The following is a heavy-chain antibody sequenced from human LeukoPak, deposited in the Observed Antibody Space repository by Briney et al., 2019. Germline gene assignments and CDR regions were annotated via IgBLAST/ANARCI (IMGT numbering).Heavy chain of an antibody. D-gene: IGHD3-10*01. V-gene: IGHV1-18*01. CDR3: ARDNFGEHQLRGDPYTFDI. J-gene: IGHJ3*02. CDR1: GYTFTSYG. CDR2: ISAYNGNT. Sequence: ASVKVSCKASGYTFTSYGISWVRQAPGQGLEWMGWISAYNGNTNYAQKFQGRVTMTTDTSTSTAYMELRSLRSDDTAVYYCARDNFGEHQLRGDPYTFDIWGQGTMVTVSS.